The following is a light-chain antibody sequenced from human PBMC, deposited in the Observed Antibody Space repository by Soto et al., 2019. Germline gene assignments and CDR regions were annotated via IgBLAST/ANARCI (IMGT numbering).Light chain of an antibody. V-gene: IGLV1-47*01. J-gene: IGLJ1*01. CDR1: SSNIGSNY. CDR3: AAWDDSLSGYV. CDR2: RNN. Sequence: QSVLPQPPSASGTPGQRVTISCSGSSSNIGSNYAYWYQQLPGTAPSLLIYRNNQRPSGVPDRFSGSKSGTSASLAISGLRSEDEADYYCAAWDDSLSGYVFGTGTKVTVL.